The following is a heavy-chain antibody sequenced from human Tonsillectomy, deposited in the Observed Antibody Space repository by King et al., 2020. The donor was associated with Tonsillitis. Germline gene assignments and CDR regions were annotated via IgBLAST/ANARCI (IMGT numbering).Heavy chain of an antibody. CDR1: GFTFSSYA. Sequence: EVQLVESGGGLVQPGGSLRLSCAASGFTFSSYAMSWVRQAPGKGLEWVSVIYSGGSSTYYADSVKGRFTISRDNSKNTLYLQMNSLRAEDTAVYYCAKEGYYDILTGYLDYWGQGTLVTVSS. V-gene: IGHV3-23*03. J-gene: IGHJ4*02. D-gene: IGHD3-9*01. CDR2: IYSGGSST. CDR3: AKEGYYDILTGYLDY.